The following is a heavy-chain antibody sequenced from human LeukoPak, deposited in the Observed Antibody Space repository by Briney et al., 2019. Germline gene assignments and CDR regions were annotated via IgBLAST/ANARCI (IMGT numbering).Heavy chain of an antibody. J-gene: IGHJ4*02. CDR2: TYYRSRLFD. Sequence: SQTLSLTCAISGDSVSNNNAAWNWFRQSPSRGLEWLGRTYYRSRLFDDYAVSVKGRITIKPDTSKNQFSLQLNSVTPDDTAMYYCARVKDGYFDYWGQGTLVTISS. CDR3: ARVKDGYFDY. D-gene: IGHD5-24*01. CDR1: GDSVSNNNAA. V-gene: IGHV6-1*01.